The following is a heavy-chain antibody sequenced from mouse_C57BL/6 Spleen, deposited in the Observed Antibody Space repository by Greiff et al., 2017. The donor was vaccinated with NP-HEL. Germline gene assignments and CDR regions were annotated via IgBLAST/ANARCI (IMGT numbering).Heavy chain of an antibody. D-gene: IGHD2-2*01. CDR1: GYSITSGYY. V-gene: IGHV3-6*01. J-gene: IGHJ2*01. CDR3: ARVVTTVYYFDY. CDR2: ISYDGSN. Sequence: EVQLKQSGPGLVKPSQSLSLTCSVTGYSITSGYYWNWIRQFPGNKLEWMGYISYDGSNNYNPSLKNRISITRGTSKNQFFLKLNSVTTEDTATYYCARVVTTVYYFDYWGQGTTLTVSS.